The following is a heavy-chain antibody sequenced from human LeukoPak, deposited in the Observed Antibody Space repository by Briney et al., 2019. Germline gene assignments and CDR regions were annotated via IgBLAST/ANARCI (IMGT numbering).Heavy chain of an antibody. Sequence: GESLKISCEASGYVFIHHWIGWVRQRPGKGLEWVAIIYPGDSDTSYGPSFEGQVTISADKSISTAYLQWSSLKASDTAMYYCARLNDGFDIWGQGQWSSSLQ. CDR1: GYVFIHHW. CDR2: IYPGDSDT. J-gene: IGHJ3*02. CDR3: ARLNDGFDI. V-gene: IGHV5-51*01.